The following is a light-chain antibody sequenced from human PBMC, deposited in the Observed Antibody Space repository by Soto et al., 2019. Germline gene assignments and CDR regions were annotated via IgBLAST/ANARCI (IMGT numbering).Light chain of an antibody. Sequence: DIQMTPSPSTVSASVGDRVTITCRASQSISSFVAWYQQKPGKAPKLLIYDASSLESGVPSTFSGSGSGTEFTLTISSLQPDDFATYYCQQYNSYPWTFGQGTMADIK. CDR2: DAS. CDR3: QQYNSYPWT. CDR1: QSISSF. V-gene: IGKV1-5*01. J-gene: IGKJ1*01.